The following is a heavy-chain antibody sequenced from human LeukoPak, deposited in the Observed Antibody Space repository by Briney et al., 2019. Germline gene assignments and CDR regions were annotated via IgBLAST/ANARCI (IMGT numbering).Heavy chain of an antibody. Sequence: GGSLRLSCAASGFTFSSYCMSWVRQAPGKGLEWVANIKHDGSEKFYVDSVKGRFAISRDNAKNSLYLQMNSLRAEDTAVYYCARCRDGYKHFDYWGQRILVTVSS. CDR2: IKHDGSEK. CDR3: ARCRDGYKHFDY. CDR1: GFTFSSYC. V-gene: IGHV3-7*01. D-gene: IGHD5-24*01. J-gene: IGHJ4*02.